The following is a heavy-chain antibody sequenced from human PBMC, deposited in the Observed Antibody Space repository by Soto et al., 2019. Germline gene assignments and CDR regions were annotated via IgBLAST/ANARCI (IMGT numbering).Heavy chain of an antibody. J-gene: IGHJ4*02. D-gene: IGHD6-19*01. Sequence: GGSLRLSCAASGFPFGENAMSWVRQAPGKGLEWVSGISDSGATTYYADSVRGRFTISRDNSKNTLYLQMKSLRAEDSASYYCAKEDTSSGSLDYWGQGALVPVSS. V-gene: IGHV3-23*01. CDR3: AKEDTSSGSLDY. CDR1: GFPFGENA. CDR2: ISDSGATT.